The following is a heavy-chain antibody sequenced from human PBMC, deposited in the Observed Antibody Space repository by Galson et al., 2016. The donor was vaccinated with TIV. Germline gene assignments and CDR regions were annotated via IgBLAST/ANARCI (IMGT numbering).Heavy chain of an antibody. D-gene: IGHD3-3*02. Sequence: SVKVSCKASGYTFTSTGISWVRQAPGQGLEWMGWISAYSGHTNYAQKFQGRLTMTRDTSTTTAYLELGSLRSDYTAVYYFARVLAFLVYPPSTRNWFDPWGQGTLVIVSS. J-gene: IGHJ5*02. CDR2: ISAYSGHT. V-gene: IGHV1-18*04. CDR3: ARVLAFLVYPPSTRNWFDP. CDR1: GYTFTSTG.